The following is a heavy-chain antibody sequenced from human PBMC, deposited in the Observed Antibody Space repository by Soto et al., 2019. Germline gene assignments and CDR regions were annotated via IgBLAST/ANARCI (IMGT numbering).Heavy chain of an antibody. CDR3: ARRRAWNDAFDF. J-gene: IGHJ4*02. Sequence: PGESLKISCKASGYSFNTYWIGWVRQLPGKGLEWMGIIYPDDSDTRYSPSFQGQVTISADKSFTTVYLQWNSLKTSDTARYYCARRRAWNDAFDFWGLGSLVTVSS. D-gene: IGHD1-1*01. V-gene: IGHV5-51*01. CDR2: IYPDDSDT. CDR1: GYSFNTYW.